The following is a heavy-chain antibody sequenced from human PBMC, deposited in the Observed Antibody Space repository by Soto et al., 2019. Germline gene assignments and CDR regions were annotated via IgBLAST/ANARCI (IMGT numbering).Heavy chain of an antibody. CDR3: TRRDYGDYDYFDS. CDR1: GYTFSSYY. Sequence: QVQLVQSGAEVKRPGASVRLFCKASGYTFSSYYIHWVRQAPGQGLEWMGMVNPSTGAAPYAQKFQGRLTLTRDMSTRTVFRELNSLRSDDTAVYYCTRRDYGDYDYFDSWGQGTLVAVS. J-gene: IGHJ4*02. D-gene: IGHD4-17*01. V-gene: IGHV1-46*01. CDR2: VNPSTGAA.